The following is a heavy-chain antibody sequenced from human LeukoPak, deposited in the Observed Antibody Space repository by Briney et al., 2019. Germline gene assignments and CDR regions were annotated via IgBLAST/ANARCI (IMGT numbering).Heavy chain of an antibody. D-gene: IGHD1-14*01. CDR3: VSSRNTRVGSADGASTFDH. V-gene: IGHV4-59*02. CDR1: RGVVSGKN. J-gene: IGHJ4*02. Sequence: PSVTLSCNPTDRRGVVSGKNVGLGGRRLMKRQKWIGYIYYSGSTNYNPSLKSRVTISVDTSKNQFSLKLSSVIAADTAVYYCVSSRNTRVGSADGASTFDHWGQGTLVTVSS. CDR2: IYYSGST.